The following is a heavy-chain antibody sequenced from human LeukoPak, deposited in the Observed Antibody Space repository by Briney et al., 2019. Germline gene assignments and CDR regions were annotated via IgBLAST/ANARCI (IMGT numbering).Heavy chain of an antibody. CDR3: ARQLYGSDY. J-gene: IGHJ4*02. Sequence: PSETLSLTCDVSGVSSSTYYWSWIRQSPEKGLEWIGEVNHSGYTNLNPSLKSRVTISVDTSKNQFSLKLSSVTAADTAIYYCARQLYGSDYWGQGTLVTVSS. V-gene: IGHV4-34*01. CDR2: VNHSGYT. CDR1: GVSSSTYY. D-gene: IGHD4-17*01.